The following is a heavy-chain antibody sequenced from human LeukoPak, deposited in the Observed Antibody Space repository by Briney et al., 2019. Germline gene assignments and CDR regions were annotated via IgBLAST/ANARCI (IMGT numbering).Heavy chain of an antibody. CDR2: IYYSGST. V-gene: IGHV4-59*08. CDR3: AASYYYYSSGPRPYYFDF. CDR1: GGSISTYY. J-gene: IGHJ4*02. Sequence: SETLSLTCTVSGGSISTYYWSWLRQPPGKGLEWIGYIYYSGSTNYNPSLKSRVTISVDTSKNQFSLKLSSVTAPDTAVYYCAASYYYYSSGPRPYYFDFWGQGTLVTVSS. D-gene: IGHD3-22*01.